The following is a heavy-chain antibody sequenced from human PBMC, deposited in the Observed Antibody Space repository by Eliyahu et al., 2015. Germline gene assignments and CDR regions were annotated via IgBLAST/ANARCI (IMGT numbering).Heavy chain of an antibody. CDR1: GGSISSSSYY. V-gene: IGHV4-39*01. CDR2: IYYSGST. J-gene: IGHJ4*02. CDR3: ARRLSSGWYNYFDY. D-gene: IGHD6-19*01. Sequence: QLQLQESGPGLVKPSETLSLTCTVSGGSISSSSYYWGWIRQPPGKGLEWIGSIYYSGSTYYNPSLKSRVTISVDTSKNQFSLKLSSVTAADTAVYYCARRLSSGWYNYFDYWGQGTLVTVSS.